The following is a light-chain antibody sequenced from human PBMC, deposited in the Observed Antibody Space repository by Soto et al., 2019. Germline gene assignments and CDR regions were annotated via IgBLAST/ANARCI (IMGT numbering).Light chain of an antibody. CDR1: SSDIGGYNV. V-gene: IGLV2-14*01. Sequence: QSALTQPASVSRSPGQSITISCTGTSSDIGGYNVVSWYQQHPRKAPKLIIYEVTNRPSGISDRFSASKSGNTASLTISGLQADDEGDYYCSSYTRARTYVFXTGTKVTVL. CDR2: EVT. J-gene: IGLJ1*01. CDR3: SSYTRARTYV.